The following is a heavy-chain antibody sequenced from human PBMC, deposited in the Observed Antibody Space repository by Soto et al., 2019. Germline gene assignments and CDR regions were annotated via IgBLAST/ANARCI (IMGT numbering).Heavy chain of an antibody. D-gene: IGHD3-10*01. J-gene: IGHJ6*02. Sequence: QVQLVQSGAEVKKPGASVKVSCKASGYTFTGYYMHWVRQAPGQGLEWMGWINPNSGGTNYAQKFQGWVTMTRETSISTAYMELSRLRSDDTAVYYCARDHGLLWFGELSDVYYYGMDVWGQGTTVTVSS. CDR1: GYTFTGYY. CDR3: ARDHGLLWFGELSDVYYYGMDV. CDR2: INPNSGGT. V-gene: IGHV1-2*04.